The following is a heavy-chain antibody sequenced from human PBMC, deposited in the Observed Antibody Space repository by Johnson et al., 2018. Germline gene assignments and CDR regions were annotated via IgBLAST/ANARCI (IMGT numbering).Heavy chain of an antibody. D-gene: IGHD4-11*01. Sequence: VQLVESGGGVVQXGRSLRLSCAASGFILSDYGMHWVRQAPGKGLEWVAVIWHDGSNKYYVDSVKGRFTIFRDSSKNTMYLQMNNLRAEDSAVYYCARGRLAVTTWVDFDYWGQGTPVTVSS. V-gene: IGHV3-33*01. CDR3: ARGRLAVTTWVDFDY. CDR1: GFILSDYG. J-gene: IGHJ4*02. CDR2: IWHDGSNK.